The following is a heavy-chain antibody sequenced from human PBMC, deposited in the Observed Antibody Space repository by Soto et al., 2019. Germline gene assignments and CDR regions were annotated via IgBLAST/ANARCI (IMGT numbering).Heavy chain of an antibody. CDR1: GGSIRSYY. V-gene: IGHV4-59*01. CDR3: ARGAADTAMVDS. Sequence: SETLSLTCTVSGGSIRSYYWTWIRQPPGKGLEWLGYIFYSGSTFYNPSLKSRVTISIHTSKSQFSLQLASVTAADTAVYYCARGAADTAMVDSWGQGTLVTVSS. D-gene: IGHD5-18*01. CDR2: IFYSGST. J-gene: IGHJ4*02.